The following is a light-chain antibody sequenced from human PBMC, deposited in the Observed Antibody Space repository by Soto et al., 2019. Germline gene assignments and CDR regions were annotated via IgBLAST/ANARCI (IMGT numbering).Light chain of an antibody. V-gene: IGLV1-40*01. Sequence: QSVLTQPPSVSGAPGQRVTISCTGSSPNIGAGYDVHWYQQVPGTAPKLLIYGNSNRPSGVPDRFSGSKSGTSASLAITGLQAEDEADYYCQSCDSSLSGSGVFGTGTKVTVL. CDR1: SPNIGAGYD. CDR3: QSCDSSLSGSGV. CDR2: GNS. J-gene: IGLJ1*01.